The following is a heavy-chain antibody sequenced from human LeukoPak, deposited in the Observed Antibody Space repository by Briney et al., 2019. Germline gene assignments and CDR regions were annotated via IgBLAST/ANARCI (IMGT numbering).Heavy chain of an antibody. CDR3: ARDNRGERTPGWGYGGFDI. V-gene: IGHV1-69*04. D-gene: IGHD3-16*01. CDR2: IIPILGIA. J-gene: IGHJ3*02. Sequence: SVKVSCKASGGTFSSYAISWVRQAPGQGLEWMGRIIPILGIANYAQKFQGRVTITADKSTSTAYMELSSLRSEDTAVYYCARDNRGERTPGWGYGGFDIWGQGTMVSVSS. CDR1: GGTFSSYA.